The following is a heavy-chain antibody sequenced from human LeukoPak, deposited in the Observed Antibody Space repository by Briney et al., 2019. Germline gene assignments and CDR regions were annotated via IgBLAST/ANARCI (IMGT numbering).Heavy chain of an antibody. Sequence: ETSETLSLTCTVSGGSISSSSYYWGRIRQPPGKGLEWIGSIYYSGSTYYNPSLKSRVTISVDTSKNQFSLKLSSVTAADTAVYYCARRVIVGATSFDYWGQGTLVTVSS. CDR1: GGSISSSSYY. D-gene: IGHD1-26*01. J-gene: IGHJ4*02. V-gene: IGHV4-39*07. CDR3: ARRVIVGATSFDY. CDR2: IYYSGST.